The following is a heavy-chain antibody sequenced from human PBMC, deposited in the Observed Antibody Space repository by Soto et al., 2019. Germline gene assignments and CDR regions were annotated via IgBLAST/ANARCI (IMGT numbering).Heavy chain of an antibody. J-gene: IGHJ5*02. D-gene: IGHD1-1*01. CDR2: ISYDGSNK. V-gene: IGHV3-30-3*01. CDR3: ARGRWKGNWFDP. Sequence: QVQLVESGGGVVQPGRSLRLSCAASGFTFSSYAMHWVRQAPGKGLEWVAVISYDGSNKYYADSVKGRFTISRDNSKNTLYLQMNSLRAEDTAVYYCARGRWKGNWFDPWGQGTLVTVSS. CDR1: GFTFSSYA.